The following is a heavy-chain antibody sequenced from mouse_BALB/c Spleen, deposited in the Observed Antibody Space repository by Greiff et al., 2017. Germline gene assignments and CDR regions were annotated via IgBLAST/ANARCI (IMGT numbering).Heavy chain of an antibody. D-gene: IGHD2-4*01. CDR2: ISSGSSTI. V-gene: IGHV5-17*02. CDR3: ARGGFYYDYYFDY. J-gene: IGHJ2*01. CDR1: GFTFSSFG. Sequence: EVKLVESGGGLVQPGGSRKLSCAASGFTFSSFGMHWVRQAPEKGLEWVAYISSGSSTIYYADTVKGRFTISRDNPKNTLFLQMTSLRSEDTAMYYCARGGFYYDYYFDYWGQGTTLTVSS.